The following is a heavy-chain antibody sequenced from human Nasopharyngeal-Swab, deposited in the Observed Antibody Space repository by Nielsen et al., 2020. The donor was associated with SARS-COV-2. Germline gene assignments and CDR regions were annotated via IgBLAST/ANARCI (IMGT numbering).Heavy chain of an antibody. D-gene: IGHD5-18*01. CDR2: MNPNSGNT. V-gene: IGHV1-8*01. CDR1: GYTFTSYD. J-gene: IGHJ6*02. Sequence: VKVSCKASGYTFTSYDINWVRQATGQGLEWMGWMNPNSGNTGYAQKFQGRVTMTRNTSISTAYMELSSLRSEDTAVYYCASSEAAMETYYYYGMDVWGQGTTVTVSS. CDR3: ASSEAAMETYYYYGMDV.